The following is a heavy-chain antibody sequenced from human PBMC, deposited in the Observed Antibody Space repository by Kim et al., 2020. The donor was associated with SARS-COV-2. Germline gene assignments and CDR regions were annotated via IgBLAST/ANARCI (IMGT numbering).Heavy chain of an antibody. CDR3: SKIIAVAPSFDN. V-gene: IGHV3-30-3*02. CDR2: K. D-gene: IGHD6-19*01. J-gene: IGHJ4*02. Sequence: KYYAASGEGRCAISRDNSKTTPYLQMNSLRAEDTAVYYCSKIIAVAPSFDNWGQGTLVTVSS.